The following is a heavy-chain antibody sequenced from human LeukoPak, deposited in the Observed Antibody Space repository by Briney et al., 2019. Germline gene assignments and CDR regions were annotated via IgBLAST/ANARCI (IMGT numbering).Heavy chain of an antibody. V-gene: IGHV3-30-3*01. CDR3: ARPMYSGYSSSWYPGDFDY. CDR2: ISYDGSNK. D-gene: IGHD6-13*01. CDR1: GFTFSSYA. J-gene: IGHJ4*02. Sequence: ERSLRLSCAASGFTFSSYAMHWVRQAPGKGLEWVAVISYDGSNKYYADSVKGRFTISRDNSKNTLYLQMNSLRAEDTAVYYCARPMYSGYSSSWYPGDFDYWGQGTLVTVSS.